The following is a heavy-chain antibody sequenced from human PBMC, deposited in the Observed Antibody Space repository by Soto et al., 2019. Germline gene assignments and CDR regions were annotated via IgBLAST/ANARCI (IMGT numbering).Heavy chain of an antibody. CDR1: GFTFTSSA. D-gene: IGHD6-6*01. J-gene: IGHJ4*02. CDR2: IVVGSGNT. Sequence: SSVKVSCKASGFTFTSSAVQWVRQARGQRREWIGWIVVGSGNTNYAQKFQERVTITRDMSTSTAYMELCSLRSEDTAVYYCAADALSIAARRVFDYWGQGTLVTVSS. V-gene: IGHV1-58*01. CDR3: AADALSIAARRVFDY.